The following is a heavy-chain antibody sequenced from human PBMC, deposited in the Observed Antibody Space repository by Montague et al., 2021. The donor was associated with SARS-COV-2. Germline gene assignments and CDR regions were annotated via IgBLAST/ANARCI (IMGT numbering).Heavy chain of an antibody. V-gene: IGHV6-1*01. CDR2: TYYRSKWDS. CDR1: GDSVSRKSVA. CDR3: ASSGITLTGLDAFDI. J-gene: IGHJ3*02. D-gene: IGHD3-9*01. Sequence: CAISGDSVSRKSVAWNWIRQSPSRGLEWLGRTYYRSKWDSDYAESVKGXLVITPDTSKNQVSLQLNSVIPEDTAVYFCASSGITLTGLDAFDIWGQGTMVTVSS.